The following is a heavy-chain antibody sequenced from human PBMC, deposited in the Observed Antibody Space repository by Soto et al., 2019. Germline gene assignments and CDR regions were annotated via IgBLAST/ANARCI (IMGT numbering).Heavy chain of an antibody. Sequence: QAQLVQSGAEVKKPGSSVKVSCTASGGTFGNHAISWVRQAPGQGLEWMGGIIPVLGVGDNAQKFQGRVTIPADTSTNTAYMELSSLRSEDTAHYYCAREAGYSYGYVFDYWGQGNLVIVSS. CDR2: IIPVLGVG. CDR3: AREAGYSYGYVFDY. D-gene: IGHD5-18*01. V-gene: IGHV1-69*09. J-gene: IGHJ4*02. CDR1: GGTFGNHA.